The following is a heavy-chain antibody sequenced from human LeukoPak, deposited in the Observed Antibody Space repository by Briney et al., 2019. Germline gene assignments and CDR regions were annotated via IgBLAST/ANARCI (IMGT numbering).Heavy chain of an antibody. D-gene: IGHD3-22*01. CDR2: ISGSGDNT. J-gene: IGHJ4*02. V-gene: IGHV3-23*01. CDR3: AKGSYYDSSGSFYFDY. Sequence: GGSLRLSCAASGLTFSSYAMSWVRQAPVKGLEWDSGISGSGDNTYYADSVKGRFTISRDNSKNTLYVQVNSLGTEDTAAYYCAKGSYYDSSGSFYFDYWGQGTLVTVSS. CDR1: GLTFSSYA.